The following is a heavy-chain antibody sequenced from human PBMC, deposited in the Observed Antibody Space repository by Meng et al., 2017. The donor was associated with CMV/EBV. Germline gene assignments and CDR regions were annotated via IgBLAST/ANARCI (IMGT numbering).Heavy chain of an antibody. J-gene: IGHJ6*02. D-gene: IGHD3-10*01. Sequence: GESLKISCAASGFTFRSYAMHWVRQAPGKGLEWVAVISYDGSNIYYADSVKGRFTISRDNAKNSLYLQMNSLRAEDTAVYYCARDAPGSGSYYIPALSRNYGMDVWGQGTTVTVSS. CDR1: GFTFRSYA. V-gene: IGHV3-30*04. CDR2: ISYDGSNI. CDR3: ARDAPGSGSYYIPALSRNYGMDV.